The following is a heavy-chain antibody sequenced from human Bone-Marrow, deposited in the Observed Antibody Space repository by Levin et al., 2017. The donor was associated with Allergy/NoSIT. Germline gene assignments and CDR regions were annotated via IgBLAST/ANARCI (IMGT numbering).Heavy chain of an antibody. D-gene: IGHD1-26*01. CDR3: VAVPEGGGSLDH. Sequence: GESLKISCAASGFNFKTAWMSWVRQSPGTGPEWVGRVQSRGDGGTREYAAPVEGRFTIPRDDSKGMLYLQMNSLQVEDSAVYYCVAVPEGGGSLDHWGQGTLVSVSS. J-gene: IGHJ4*02. CDR1: GFNFKTAW. V-gene: IGHV3-15*05. CDR2: VQSRGDGGTR.